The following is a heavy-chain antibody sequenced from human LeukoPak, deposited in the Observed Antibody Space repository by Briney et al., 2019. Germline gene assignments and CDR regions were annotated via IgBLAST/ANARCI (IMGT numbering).Heavy chain of an antibody. CDR3: AKVLLWFGESLDY. J-gene: IGHJ4*02. D-gene: IGHD3-10*01. CDR2: ISSSGGST. CDR1: GFTFSSYA. Sequence: PGESLRLSSAASGFTFSSYAMSWVRQARGKGLEWVSAISSSGGSTYYADSVKGRYTISRDNSKNTLYLQMNSLRAEDTAVYYCAKVLLWFGESLDYWGQGTLVTVSS. V-gene: IGHV3-23*01.